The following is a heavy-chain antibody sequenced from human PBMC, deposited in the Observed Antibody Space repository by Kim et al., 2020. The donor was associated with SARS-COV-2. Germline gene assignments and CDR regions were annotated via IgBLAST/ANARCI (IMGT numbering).Heavy chain of an antibody. Sequence: ASVKVSCKASGYTFTGYYMHWVRQAPGQGLEWMGWINPYSGGTDYAQKFQGIVTMTRDTSINTVYMELSRLRSDDTAVYYCARSYSNTGWGYFDYWGQGTLVTVSS. V-gene: IGHV1-2*02. D-gene: IGHD6-13*01. CDR3: ARSYSNTGWGYFDY. CDR1: GYTFTGYY. CDR2: INPYSGGT. J-gene: IGHJ4*02.